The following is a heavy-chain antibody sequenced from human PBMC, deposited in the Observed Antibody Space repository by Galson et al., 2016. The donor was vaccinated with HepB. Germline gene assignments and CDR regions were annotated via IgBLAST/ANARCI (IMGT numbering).Heavy chain of an antibody. CDR2: INQDGREM. CDR1: GFSFSNSW. V-gene: IGHV3-7*01. CDR3: ADMGATDDY. J-gene: IGHJ4*02. D-gene: IGHD1-26*01. Sequence: SLRLSCAASGFSFSNSWMSWVRQTPGKGLEWVANINQDGREMSYGDSVKGRFTISRDNAKKSLYLQMNSLRVEDTAVYYRADMGATDDYWGQGTLVTVSS.